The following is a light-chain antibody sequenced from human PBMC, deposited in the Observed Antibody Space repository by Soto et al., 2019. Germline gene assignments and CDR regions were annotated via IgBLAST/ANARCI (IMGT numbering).Light chain of an antibody. CDR1: QSVTSN. J-gene: IGKJ2*01. CDR2: GAS. Sequence: EIVMTQSPATLSVSPGERATLSCRASQSVTSNLAWYQQKPGRAPRLLIYGASTRATGIPGRFSGSGSGTDFTLTISRLEPEDFAVYYCHQYGSSPYTFGQGTKLEI. V-gene: IGKV3-20*01. CDR3: HQYGSSPYT.